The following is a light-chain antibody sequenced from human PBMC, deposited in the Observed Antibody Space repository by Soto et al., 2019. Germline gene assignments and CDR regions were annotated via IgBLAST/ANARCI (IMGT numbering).Light chain of an antibody. Sequence: QSVLTQPASVSGSPGQSIPISCTGTSSDVGGYNFVSWYQQHPGNAPKLIIYDVTSRPSGVSNRFSGSKSGNAASLTISGLQAEDEALYYCNSYTSSGAVVFGGGTKVTVL. CDR2: DVT. CDR3: NSYTSSGAVV. V-gene: IGLV2-14*03. J-gene: IGLJ3*02. CDR1: SSDVGGYNF.